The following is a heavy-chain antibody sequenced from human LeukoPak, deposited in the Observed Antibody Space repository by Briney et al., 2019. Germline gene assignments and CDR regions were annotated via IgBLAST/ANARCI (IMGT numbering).Heavy chain of an antibody. J-gene: IGHJ3*02. V-gene: IGHV3-20*04. CDR1: GFPLRNYA. Sequence: PGGSLRLSCAASGFPLRNYAMSWVRQAPGKGLEWVSGINWNGGSTGYADSVKGRFTISRDNAKNSLYLQVSSLRAEDTAWYYCARGENYYGSGSQTFDIWGQGTMVTVSS. CDR2: INWNGGST. CDR3: ARGENYYGSGSQTFDI. D-gene: IGHD3-10*01.